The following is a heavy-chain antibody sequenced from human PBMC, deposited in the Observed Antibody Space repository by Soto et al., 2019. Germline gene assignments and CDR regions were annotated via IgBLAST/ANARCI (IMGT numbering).Heavy chain of an antibody. CDR2: IIPIFGTA. V-gene: IGHV1-69*01. CDR1: GGTFSSYA. D-gene: IGHD3-22*01. CDR3: ARDNDYYDSSGYYPQAFAYYYYGMDV. Sequence: QVQLVQSGAEVKKPGSSVKVSCKASGGTFSSYAISWLRQAPGQGLEWMGGIIPIFGTANYAQKFQGRVTITADESTSTAYMELSSLRSEDTAVYYCARDNDYYDSSGYYPQAFAYYYYGMDVWGQGTTVTVSS. J-gene: IGHJ6*02.